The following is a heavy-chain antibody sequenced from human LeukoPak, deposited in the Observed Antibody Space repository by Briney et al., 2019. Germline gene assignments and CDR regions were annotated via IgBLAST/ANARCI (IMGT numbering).Heavy chain of an antibody. D-gene: IGHD3-10*01. Sequence: PSETLSLTCTVSGYSISSGYYWGWIRPPPGKGLEWIGIVYHSGSTYYNPSLKSRVTISVATSKNHFSPKLSSVTAADTAVYYCARSYGSGSYYRGLYYFDYWGQGTLVTVSS. CDR2: VYHSGST. CDR1: GYSISSGYY. V-gene: IGHV4-38-2*02. J-gene: IGHJ4*02. CDR3: ARSYGSGSYYRGLYYFDY.